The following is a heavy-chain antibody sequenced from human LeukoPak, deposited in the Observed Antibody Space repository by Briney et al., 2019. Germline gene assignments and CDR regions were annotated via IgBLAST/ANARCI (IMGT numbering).Heavy chain of an antibody. D-gene: IGHD3-22*01. CDR3: ATGYHYDSSGYN. CDR1: GFTFNRAW. V-gene: IGHV3-15*01. Sequence: GGSLRLSCAASGFTFNRAWMTWVRQAPGKGLEWVGRIKSKPDGGTTDYAAPVKGRFTISRDDSKTTLYLQMNSLKVEDTAVYYCATGYHYDSSGYNWGQGTLVTVSS. CDR2: IKSKPDGGTT. J-gene: IGHJ4*02.